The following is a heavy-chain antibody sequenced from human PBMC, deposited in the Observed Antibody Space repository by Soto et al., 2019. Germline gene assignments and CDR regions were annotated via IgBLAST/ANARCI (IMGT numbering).Heavy chain of an antibody. V-gene: IGHV3-43*01. J-gene: IGHJ4*02. D-gene: IGHD4-17*01. CDR3: AKDLFTVTTGGGFHY. CDR2: ISWHGGST. Sequence: EVQLVESGGVVVQPGRSLRLSCAASGFTFHDYTMHWVRQAPGKGLEWVSLISWHGGSTDYADSVKGRFTISRDNSKNSLYLQMNSLRTEDTVLYYCAKDLFTVTTGGGFHYWGQGTLVTVSS. CDR1: GFTFHDYT.